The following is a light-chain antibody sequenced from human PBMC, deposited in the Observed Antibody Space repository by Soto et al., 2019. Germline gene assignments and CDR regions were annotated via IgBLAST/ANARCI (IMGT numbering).Light chain of an antibody. V-gene: IGLV2-14*01. Sequence: QSALTQPASVSGSPGQSITISCTGTSSDVGGYNYVSWYQQHPGKAPKLMIYDVSNRPSGVSNRFSGSKSGNTASLTISGLQAADEADDYCSSSTSSSTLVVFGGGTKLTVL. CDR3: SSSTSSSTLVV. J-gene: IGLJ2*01. CDR2: DVS. CDR1: SSDVGGYNY.